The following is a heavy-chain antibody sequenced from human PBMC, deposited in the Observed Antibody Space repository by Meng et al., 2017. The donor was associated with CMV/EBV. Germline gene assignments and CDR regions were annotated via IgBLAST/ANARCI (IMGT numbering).Heavy chain of an antibody. Sequence: SETLSLTCTVSGASVATDSYYWGWIRQPPEKGLEWIGYIYNTGSTKYNPSLQTRVTVSVDTPKNQFSLKLSSVTAADTATYYCARETVSASGGIDPWGRGTLVTVSS. J-gene: IGHJ5*02. CDR1: GASVATDSYY. CDR3: ARETVSASGGIDP. V-gene: IGHV4-61*01. CDR2: IYNTGST. D-gene: IGHD2/OR15-2a*01.